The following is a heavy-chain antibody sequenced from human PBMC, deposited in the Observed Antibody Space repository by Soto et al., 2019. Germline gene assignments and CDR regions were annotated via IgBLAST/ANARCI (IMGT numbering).Heavy chain of an antibody. V-gene: IGHV3-66*04. Sequence: PWGSLRLSCAASGFTVSSNYMSWVRQAPGKVLDLVSVIYSGGITYYXXSVKGRFXXSRDNSKNTLXVQMNXLRAEDTAVYYCARPSYYYYLDVWAKGTTVTVSS. CDR3: ARPSYYYYLDV. J-gene: IGHJ6*03. CDR2: IYSGGIT. CDR1: GFTVSSNY.